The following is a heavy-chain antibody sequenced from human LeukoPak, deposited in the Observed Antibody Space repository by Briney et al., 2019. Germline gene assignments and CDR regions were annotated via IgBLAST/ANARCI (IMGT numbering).Heavy chain of an antibody. Sequence: SETLSLTCTVSGGSIGKTSYYWGWIRQPPGKGLEWIGNIYYSGTTYYNPSLKSRVTISVDTSKNQFSLTLNSVTAADTAVYFCARFKQLGRSFDSWGLGSLVAVSS. V-gene: IGHV4-39*07. CDR3: ARFKQLGRSFDS. CDR2: IYYSGTT. J-gene: IGHJ4*02. CDR1: GGSIGKTSYY. D-gene: IGHD1-1*01.